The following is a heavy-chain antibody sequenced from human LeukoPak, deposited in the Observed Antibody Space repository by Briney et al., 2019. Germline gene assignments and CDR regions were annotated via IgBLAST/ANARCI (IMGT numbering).Heavy chain of an antibody. CDR2: IIPIFGTA. CDR3: ARDRGYDILTGAGGYFDY. J-gene: IGHJ4*02. D-gene: IGHD3-9*01. V-gene: IGHV1-69*13. CDR1: GGTFSSYA. Sequence: GASVKVSCKASGGTFSSYAISWVRQAPGQGLEWMGGIIPIFGTANYAQKFQGRVTITADESTSTAYMELSSLRSEDTAVYYCARDRGYDILTGAGGYFDYWGQGTLVTVSS.